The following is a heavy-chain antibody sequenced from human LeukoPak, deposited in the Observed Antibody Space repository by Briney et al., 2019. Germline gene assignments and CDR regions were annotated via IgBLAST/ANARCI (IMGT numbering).Heavy chain of an antibody. CDR1: GFTVSSNY. CDR3: ARDRVLLWFGEFHYYGMDV. J-gene: IGHJ6*02. D-gene: IGHD3-10*01. V-gene: IGHV3-53*01. CDR2: IYSGGST. Sequence: GGSLRLSCAASGFTVSSNYMSWVRQAPGKGLEWVSVIYSGGSTYYADSVKGRFTISRDNSKNTLYLQMNSLRAEDTAVYYCARDRVLLWFGEFHYYGMDVWGQGTTVTVSS.